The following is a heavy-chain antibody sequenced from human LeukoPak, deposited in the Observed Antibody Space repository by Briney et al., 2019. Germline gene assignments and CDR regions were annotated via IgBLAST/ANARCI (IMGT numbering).Heavy chain of an antibody. J-gene: IGHJ4*02. CDR3: AKGALGPMVRGVIIY. CDR2: ISGSGDST. Sequence: PGGSLRVPLQASGFTFSSYAISGVGQAPGKGRDGVSVISGSGDSTYYADSVKGRFTISRDNSKNTLYLQMNSLRAEDAAVYYCAKGALGPMVRGVIIYWGQGTLVTVSS. CDR1: GFTFSSYA. D-gene: IGHD3-10*01. V-gene: IGHV3-23*01.